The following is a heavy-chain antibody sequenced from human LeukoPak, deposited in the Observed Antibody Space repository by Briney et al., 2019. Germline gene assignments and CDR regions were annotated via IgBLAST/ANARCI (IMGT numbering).Heavy chain of an antibody. J-gene: IGHJ4*02. D-gene: IGHD2-15*01. CDR1: GYTFTGYY. CDR2: INPNSGGT. CDR3: ASADCSGGSCYIDY. V-gene: IGHV1-2*02. Sequence: ASVKVSCTASGYTFTGYYMHWVRQAPGQGLEWMGWINPNSGGTNYAQKFQGRVTMTRDTSISTAYMELSRLRSDDTAVYYCASADCSGGSCYIDYWGQGTLVTVSS.